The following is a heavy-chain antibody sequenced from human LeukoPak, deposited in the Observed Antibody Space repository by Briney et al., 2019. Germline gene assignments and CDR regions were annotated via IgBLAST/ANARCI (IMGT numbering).Heavy chain of an antibody. D-gene: IGHD1-26*01. V-gene: IGHV1-69*13. Sequence: GASVKVSCKASGGTFSSYAISWVRQAPGQGLEWMGGIIPIFGTANYAQKFQGRVTITADESTSTAYMELSSLRSEDTAVYYCATTIGLVGAFDYWGQGTLVTVSS. CDR2: IIPIFGTA. CDR3: ATTIGLVGAFDY. CDR1: GGTFSSYA. J-gene: IGHJ4*02.